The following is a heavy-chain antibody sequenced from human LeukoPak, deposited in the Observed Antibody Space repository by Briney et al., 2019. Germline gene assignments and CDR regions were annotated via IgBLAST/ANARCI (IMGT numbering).Heavy chain of an antibody. CDR2: INSNGGRT. J-gene: IGHJ4*02. CDR1: GFTFSTCP. CDR3: ARSYYCGSGTYAPPVGH. D-gene: IGHD3-10*01. V-gene: IGHV3-64*02. Sequence: PGGSLRLSCVAFGFTFSTCPMYRVRQAPGKGLELVSSINSNGGRTYYADSMKGRFTISRDNSKNTLYLQMDSLRAEDMAVYYCARSYYCGSGTYAPPVGHWGQGTLVTVFS.